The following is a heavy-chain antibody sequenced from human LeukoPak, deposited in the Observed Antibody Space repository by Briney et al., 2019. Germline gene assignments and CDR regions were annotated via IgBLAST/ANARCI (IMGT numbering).Heavy chain of an antibody. V-gene: IGHV3-30*04. Sequence: GSLRLSCADSGFTFSSYAMHWVRQAPGKGLEWVAVISYDGSNKYYADSVKGRFTISRDNSKNTLYLQMNSLRAEDTAVYYCAKDGEQWLVEGGYFDYWGQGTLVTVSS. J-gene: IGHJ4*02. CDR2: ISYDGSNK. D-gene: IGHD6-19*01. CDR3: AKDGEQWLVEGGYFDY. CDR1: GFTFSSYA.